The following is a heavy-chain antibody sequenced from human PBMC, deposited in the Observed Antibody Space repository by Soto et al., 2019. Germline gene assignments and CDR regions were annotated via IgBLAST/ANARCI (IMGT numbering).Heavy chain of an antibody. D-gene: IGHD5-18*01. V-gene: IGHV4-59*01. CDR2: IYYSGST. J-gene: IGHJ5*02. Sequence: LSLTCTVSGGSISSYYWSWIRQPPGKGLEWIGYIYYSGSTNYNPSLKSRVTISVDTSKNQFSLKLSSVTAADTAVYYCARAPRGYSYGYNWFDPWGQGTLVTVSS. CDR3: ARAPRGYSYGYNWFDP. CDR1: GGSISSYY.